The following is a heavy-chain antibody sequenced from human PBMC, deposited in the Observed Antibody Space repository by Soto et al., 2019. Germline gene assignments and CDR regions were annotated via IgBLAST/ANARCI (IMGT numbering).Heavy chain of an antibody. CDR2: IKSRTDGGTT. J-gene: IGHJ6*02. Sequence: PGGSLRLSCAASGFTFSDAWMIWVRQAPGKGLEWVGRIKSRTDGGTTDYAAPVKGRLTISRDDSKNTLSLQMNSLKTEDTAVYYCVTGLKRYWVVAASAEAWYYYGMDVWGQGTTVTVSS. CDR3: VTGLKRYWVVAASAEAWYYYGMDV. V-gene: IGHV3-15*07. D-gene: IGHD2-15*01. CDR1: GFTFSDAW.